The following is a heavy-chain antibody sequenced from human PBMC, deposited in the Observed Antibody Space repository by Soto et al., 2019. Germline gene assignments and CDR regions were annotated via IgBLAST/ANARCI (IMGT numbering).Heavy chain of an antibody. CDR1: GFSVGSNY. Sequence: GXLRGSGVSSGFSVGSNYMSWVRQAPGKGLEWVPVIYSGGSTYYADSVKGRFTISRDNSKNTLYLQMNSLRAEDTAVYYCARPNVLARDYYGMDVLGQGTTVTVSS. V-gene: IGHV3-53*01. CDR2: IYSGGST. CDR3: ARPNVLARDYYGMDV. J-gene: IGHJ6*02. D-gene: IGHD2-8*01.